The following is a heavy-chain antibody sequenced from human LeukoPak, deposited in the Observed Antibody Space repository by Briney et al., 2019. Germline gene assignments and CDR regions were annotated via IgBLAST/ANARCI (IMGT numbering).Heavy chain of an antibody. CDR1: GFTFSSYA. D-gene: IGHD3-3*01. CDR2: ISGSGGST. CDR3: ASGDDFWSGYYWMEY. J-gene: IGHJ4*02. Sequence: GGSLRLSCAASGFTFSSYAMSWVRQAPGKGLEWVSAISGSGGSTYYADSVKGRFTISRDNSKNTLYLQMNSLRAEDTAVYYCASGDDFWSGYYWMEYWGQGTLVTVSS. V-gene: IGHV3-23*01.